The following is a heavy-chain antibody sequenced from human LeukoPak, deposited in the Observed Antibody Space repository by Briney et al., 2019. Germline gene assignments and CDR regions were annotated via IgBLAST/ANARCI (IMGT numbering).Heavy chain of an antibody. CDR1: GASISYGSYY. CDR3: AKGPGYDFWSGNYMDV. J-gene: IGHJ6*03. Sequence: PSETLSLTCSVSGASISYGSYYWSWIRQPAGKGLEWVGRISTSGSTDYNPSLKRRATISVDTSQNQFSLKLSSVTAADTAVYYCAKGPGYDFWSGNYMDVWGKGTTVSVS. D-gene: IGHD3-3*01. CDR2: ISTSGST. V-gene: IGHV4-61*02.